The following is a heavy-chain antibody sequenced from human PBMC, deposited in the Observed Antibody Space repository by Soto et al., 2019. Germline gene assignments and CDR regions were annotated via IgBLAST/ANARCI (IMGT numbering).Heavy chain of an antibody. J-gene: IGHJ6*02. CDR3: AYCGGGCYNSYYFGMDV. CDR2: IGNNGGST. D-gene: IGHD2-21*02. CDR1: GFTFNRYT. V-gene: IGHV3-23*01. Sequence: EVQLLESGGDLVQPGGSLRLSCAASGFTFNRYTMTWVRQAPGKGLEWVSGIGNNGGSTDYADSVKGRFIISRDDRKSTLYLQMNSLRGEETAVYYCAYCGGGCYNSYYFGMDVWGQGTTVTVSS.